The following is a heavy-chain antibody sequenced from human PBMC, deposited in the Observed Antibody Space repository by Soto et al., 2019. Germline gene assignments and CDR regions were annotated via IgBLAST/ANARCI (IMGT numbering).Heavy chain of an antibody. D-gene: IGHD3-10*01. CDR3: ARSQSVTGDNWFDP. V-gene: IGHV4-4*02. Sequence: PSETLSLTCAVSGGSISSSNWWSWVRQPPGKGLEWIGEIYHSGSTNYNPSLKSRVTISADKSKNQFSLKLSSVTAADTAVYYCARSQSVTGDNWFDPWGQGTLVTVSS. CDR2: IYHSGST. CDR1: GGSISSSNW. J-gene: IGHJ5*02.